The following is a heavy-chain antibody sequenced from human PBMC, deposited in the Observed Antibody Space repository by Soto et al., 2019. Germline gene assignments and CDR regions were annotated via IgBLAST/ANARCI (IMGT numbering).Heavy chain of an antibody. Sequence: EVQLLESGGCVVQPGGSLRLSCAASGFTFSRYSINWVRQAPGKGLEWFSYITSDRSTISYADAVKGRFTVSRDNAKKSLYLQMNSLRDYDTAVYYCARVGRGVYGMEVWGKWTSVTVS. CDR2: ITSDRSTI. J-gene: IGHJ6*04. D-gene: IGHD2-8*01. CDR3: ARVGRGVYGMEV. CDR1: GFTFSRYS. V-gene: IGHV3-48*02.